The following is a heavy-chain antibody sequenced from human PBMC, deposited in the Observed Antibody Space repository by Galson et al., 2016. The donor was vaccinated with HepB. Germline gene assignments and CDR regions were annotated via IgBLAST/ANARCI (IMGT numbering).Heavy chain of an antibody. CDR1: GFTFSRYA. D-gene: IGHD4-11*01. Sequence: SLRLSCAASGFTFSRYAMSWVRQAPGKGLEWVSTMSGSGRGTFYADSVKGRFTISRDNSKNTLYLEMNSLRAEDTAVYYCAKNRGSDYKNYYMNVWGKGTTVTVSS. CDR2: MSGSGRGT. V-gene: IGHV3-23*01. J-gene: IGHJ6*03. CDR3: AKNRGSDYKNYYMNV.